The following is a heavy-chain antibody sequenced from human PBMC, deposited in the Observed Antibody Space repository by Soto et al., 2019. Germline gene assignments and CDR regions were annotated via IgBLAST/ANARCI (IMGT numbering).Heavy chain of an antibody. D-gene: IGHD1-26*01. J-gene: IGHJ2*01. CDR3: VKNRGAGSLSNWSFAS. CDR2: TYHSGNP. V-gene: IGHV4-30-2*01. Sequence: SETLSLTCAVSGATISTGGYSWAWLRQPPGKALEWIGHTYHSGNPYYNPSLKSRVIISVDRSKNQFSLKLSSVTADDTAVYYCVKNRGAGSLSNWSFASWGRGSLVTVSS. CDR1: GATISTGGYS.